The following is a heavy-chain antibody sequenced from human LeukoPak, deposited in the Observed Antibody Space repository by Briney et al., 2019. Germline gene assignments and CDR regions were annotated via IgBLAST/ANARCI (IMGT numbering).Heavy chain of an antibody. Sequence: PGGSLRLSCATSGFPFGDYAFHWVRQVPGKGLEWVCSISRDGGTTSYGESVRGRFTISRDNNKNSLFLYMNSLRSEDSALYFCAKEFSGSYESWGQGALVTVSS. V-gene: IGHV3-43*02. J-gene: IGHJ4*02. CDR3: AKEFSGSYES. CDR1: GFPFGDYA. CDR2: ISRDGGTT. D-gene: IGHD3-10*01.